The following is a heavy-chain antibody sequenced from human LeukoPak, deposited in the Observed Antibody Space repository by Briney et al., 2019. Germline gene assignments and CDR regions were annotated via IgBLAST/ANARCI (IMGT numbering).Heavy chain of an antibody. CDR3: ARHGAGYYDSSGYYSLDS. J-gene: IGHJ4*02. V-gene: IGHV4-39*01. Sequence: PSETLSLTCTVSGGSISSSSYYWGWIRQPPGKGLEWIGSIHYSGSTYYNPSLKSRVTISVDTSKNQFSLKLNSVTAADTAVYYCARHGAGYYDSSGYYSLDSWGQGTLVTVSS. CDR1: GGSISSSSYY. D-gene: IGHD3-22*01. CDR2: IHYSGST.